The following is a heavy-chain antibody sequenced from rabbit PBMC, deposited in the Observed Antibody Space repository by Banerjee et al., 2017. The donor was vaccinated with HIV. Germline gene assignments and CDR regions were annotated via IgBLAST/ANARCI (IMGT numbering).Heavy chain of an antibody. CDR2: IYSGSSGST. CDR1: GFSLNIYE. Sequence: QSLEESGGDLVKPGASLTLTCTASGFSLNIYEMCWVRQAPGKGLEWIACIYSGSSGSTYYASWAKGRFTISKTSSTTVDLKMTSLTAADTATFFCARDRDTGTAYYFDLWGPGTLVTVS. V-gene: IGHV1S40*01. J-gene: IGHJ4*01. CDR3: ARDRDTGTAYYFDL. D-gene: IGHD7-1*01.